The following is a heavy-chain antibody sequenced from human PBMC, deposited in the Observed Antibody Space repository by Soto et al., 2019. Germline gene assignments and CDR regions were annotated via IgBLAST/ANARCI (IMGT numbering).Heavy chain of an antibody. J-gene: IGHJ4*02. CDR3: ARVLVGAYGGNSGHFDY. V-gene: IGHV4-34*01. D-gene: IGHD4-17*01. CDR2: INHSGST. Sequence: SETLSLTCAVYGGSFSGYYWSLIRQPPGKGLEWIGEINHSGSTNYNPSLKSRVTISVDTSKNQFSLKLSSVTAADTAVYYCARVLVGAYGGNSGHFDYWGQGTLVTVSS. CDR1: GGSFSGYY.